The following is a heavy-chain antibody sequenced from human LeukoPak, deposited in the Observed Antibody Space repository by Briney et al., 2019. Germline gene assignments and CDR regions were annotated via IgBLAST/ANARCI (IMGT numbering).Heavy chain of an antibody. CDR1: GHSIINSFY. V-gene: IGHV3-74*01. D-gene: IGHD6-19*01. J-gene: IGHJ4*02. CDR3: ARGDQWLALDY. Sequence: PSETLSLTCTVSGHSIINSFYWGWVRQAPGKGLVWVSRINSDGSTTIYVDSVKGRFTISRDNAKNTLYLQMNSLRAEDTAVYYCARGDQWLALDYWGQGTLVTVSS. CDR2: INSDGSTT.